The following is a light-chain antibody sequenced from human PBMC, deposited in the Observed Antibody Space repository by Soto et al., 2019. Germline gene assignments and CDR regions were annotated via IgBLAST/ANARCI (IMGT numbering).Light chain of an antibody. V-gene: IGLV1-51*01. CDR3: ATWDSSLTGEV. CDR1: SFNIGNNY. Sequence: QSVLTQPPSVSAAPGQKVTISCSGSSFNIGNNYVSWFQQLPGTAPKLLIYDSNKRPSGIPDRFSGSKSGTSDTLDITGLQTGDEADYYCATWDSSLTGEVFGGGTKLTVL. CDR2: DSN. J-gene: IGLJ2*01.